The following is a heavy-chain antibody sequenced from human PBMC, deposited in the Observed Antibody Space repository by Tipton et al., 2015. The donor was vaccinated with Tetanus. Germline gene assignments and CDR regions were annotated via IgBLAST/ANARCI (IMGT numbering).Heavy chain of an antibody. V-gene: IGHV4-59*02. Sequence: TLSLTCTVSGDSVXXHYXXXIRXXPGKGLEWIGYVXXTGSAXYNPXLKSRXPMSVXTSKXQLSLXVTAVTAADXAVYXCARDPGGXXXYWGQGIRVXVSS. CDR2: VXXTGSA. CDR3: ARDPGGXXXY. J-gene: IGHJ4*02. D-gene: IGHD6-25*01. CDR1: GDSVXXHY.